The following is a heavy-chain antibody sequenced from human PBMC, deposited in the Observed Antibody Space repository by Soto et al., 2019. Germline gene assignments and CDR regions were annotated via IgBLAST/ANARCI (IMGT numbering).Heavy chain of an antibody. Sequence: ASVKVSCKASGYTCTSYDINWVRQATGQGLEWMGWMNPNSGNTGYAQKFQGRVTMTRNTSISKAYMELSSLRSEDTAVYYCARVGSKQHYLDFDYWDQGTLVTV. D-gene: IGHD6-13*01. V-gene: IGHV1-8*01. J-gene: IGHJ4*02. CDR3: ARVGSKQHYLDFDY. CDR1: GYTCTSYD. CDR2: MNPNSGNT.